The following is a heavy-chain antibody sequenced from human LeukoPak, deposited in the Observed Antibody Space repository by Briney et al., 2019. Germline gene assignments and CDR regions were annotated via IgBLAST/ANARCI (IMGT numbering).Heavy chain of an antibody. Sequence: PGGSLRLSCAASGFTFDDYAMHWVRQTPGKGLEWVAVISYDGSNKHYADSVKGRFTISRDNSKNTLYLQMNSLRAEDTAVYYCARDNYGLDYWGQGTLVTVSS. J-gene: IGHJ4*02. V-gene: IGHV3-30*04. CDR1: GFTFDDYA. CDR2: ISYDGSNK. CDR3: ARDNYGLDY. D-gene: IGHD3-10*01.